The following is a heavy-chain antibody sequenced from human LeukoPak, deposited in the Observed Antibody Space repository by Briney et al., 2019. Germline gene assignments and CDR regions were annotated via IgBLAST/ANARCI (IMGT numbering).Heavy chain of an antibody. CDR3: ARDPDSDTTLDH. D-gene: IGHD1-1*01. J-gene: IGHJ4*02. CDR1: GFTFSNYW. Sequence: GGSLRLSCAASGFTFSNYWMHWVRQPPGKGLEWLSQIKFDGTHIRYADSVKGRFTISRDNAKNTVSLQMNSLRAEDTAVYYCARDPDSDTTLDHWGQGTLVSVSS. CDR2: IKFDGTHI. V-gene: IGHV3-74*01.